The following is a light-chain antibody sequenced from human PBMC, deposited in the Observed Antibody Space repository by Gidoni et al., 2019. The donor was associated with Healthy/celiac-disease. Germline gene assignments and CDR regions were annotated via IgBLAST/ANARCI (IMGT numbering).Light chain of an antibody. Sequence: NFMLTQPHSVSESPGKTVTISCTRSSGSIASNYVQWYQQRPGSSPTPVIYEDTQRPSGVPDRFSGSIDSSSNSASLTISGLKTEDEADYYCQSYDSSNLVFGGGTKLTVL. V-gene: IGLV6-57*01. CDR3: QSYDSSNLV. CDR2: EDT. CDR1: SGSIASNY. J-gene: IGLJ2*01.